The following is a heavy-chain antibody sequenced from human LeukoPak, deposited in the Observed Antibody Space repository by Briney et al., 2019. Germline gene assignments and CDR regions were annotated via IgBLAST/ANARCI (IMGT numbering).Heavy chain of an antibody. CDR1: GGSISSYY. D-gene: IGHD3-22*01. J-gene: IGHJ3*02. CDR3: ARDSNYYDSSGYYPINDAFDI. CDR2: IYYSGST. V-gene: IGHV4-59*12. Sequence: KPSETLSLTCTVSGGSISSYYWSGIRQPPGKGLEWIGYIYYSGSTNYNPSLKSRVTISVDTSKNPFSLKLSSVTAADTAVYYCARDSNYYDSSGYYPINDAFDIWGQGTMVTVSS.